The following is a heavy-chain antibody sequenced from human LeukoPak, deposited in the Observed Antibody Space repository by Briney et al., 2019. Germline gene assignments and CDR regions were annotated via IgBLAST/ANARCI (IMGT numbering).Heavy chain of an antibody. D-gene: IGHD3-22*01. CDR3: GKDLSSGYPYYFDY. CDR2: ISASGGTT. V-gene: IGHV3-23*01. CDR1: GFTFNSYA. Sequence: PGGSLTLSCAASGFTFNSYAMRWLRQAPGKGLEWVSAISASGGTTYYADSVKGRFTISRDNSKNTLYRQMNSRRAEGTAVYYCGKDLSSGYPYYFDYWGQGTLVTVSS. J-gene: IGHJ4*02.